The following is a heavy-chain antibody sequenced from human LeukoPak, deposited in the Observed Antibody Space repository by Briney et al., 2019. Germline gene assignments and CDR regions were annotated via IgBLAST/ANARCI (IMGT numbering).Heavy chain of an antibody. CDR2: IRSKANDHAT. V-gene: IGHV3-73*01. CDR3: TRRLMTTVNDY. CDR1: GFTFSGSA. J-gene: IGHJ4*02. D-gene: IGHD4-17*01. Sequence: GGSLRLSCAGSGFTFSGSAMHWVRQSPGKGLEWVGRIRSKANDHATAYAASVRGRFTISRDDSENTAYLQMNSLKTEDTAIYYCTRRLMTTVNDYWGQGTLVTVSS.